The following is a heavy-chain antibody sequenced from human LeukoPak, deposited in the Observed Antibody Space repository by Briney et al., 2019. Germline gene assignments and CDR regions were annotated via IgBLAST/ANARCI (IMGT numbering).Heavy chain of an antibody. CDR2: ISAYNGNT. CDR3: ARAYGSGSYNYFDY. CDR1: GGTFSSYA. J-gene: IGHJ4*02. V-gene: IGHV1-18*01. Sequence: ASVKVSCKASGGTFSSYAISWVRQAPGQGLEWMGWISAYNGNTNYAQKLQGRVTMTTDTSTSTAYMELRSLRSDDTAVYYCARAYGSGSYNYFDYWGQGTLVTVSS. D-gene: IGHD3-10*01.